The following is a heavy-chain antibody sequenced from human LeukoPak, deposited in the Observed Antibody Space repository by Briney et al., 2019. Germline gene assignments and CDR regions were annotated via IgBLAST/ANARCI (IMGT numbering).Heavy chain of an antibody. CDR3: ARVLSYFEY. V-gene: IGHV3-21*01. CDR1: GFTFSDYN. Sequence: PGESLRLSCAASGFTFSDYNMNWVRQAPGKGLEWVSSISSTSTYIYYADSLKGRFTISRDNAKNSVYLQMNSLRADDTAVYYCARVLSYFEYWGQGTLVTVSS. CDR2: ISSTSTYI. J-gene: IGHJ4*02.